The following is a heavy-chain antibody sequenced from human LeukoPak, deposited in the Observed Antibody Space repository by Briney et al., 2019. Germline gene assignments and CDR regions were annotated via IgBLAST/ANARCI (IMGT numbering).Heavy chain of an antibody. Sequence: SETLSLTCTASGGSISSYYWSWIRQPAGKGLEWIGRIYTSGSTNYNPSLKSRVTMSVDTSKNQFSLKLSSVTAADTAVYYCARGGEYSSSSENWFDPWGQGALVTVSS. V-gene: IGHV4-4*07. CDR1: GGSISSYY. CDR2: IYTSGST. D-gene: IGHD6-6*01. CDR3: ARGGEYSSSSENWFDP. J-gene: IGHJ5*02.